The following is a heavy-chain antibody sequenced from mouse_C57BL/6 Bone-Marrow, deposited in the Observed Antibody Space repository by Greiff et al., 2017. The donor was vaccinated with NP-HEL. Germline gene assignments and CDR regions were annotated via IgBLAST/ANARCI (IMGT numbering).Heavy chain of an antibody. CDR1: GFTFSSYG. D-gene: IGHD2-10*01. CDR2: ISSGGSYT. CDR3: ARHPRPTPFAY. Sequence: EVKLMESGGDLVKPGGSLKLSCAASGFTFSSYGMSWVRQTPDKRLEWVATISSGGSYTYYPDSVKGRFTISRDNAKNTLYLQKSSLKSEDTAMYYCARHPRPTPFAYWGQGTLVTVSA. V-gene: IGHV5-6*01. J-gene: IGHJ3*01.